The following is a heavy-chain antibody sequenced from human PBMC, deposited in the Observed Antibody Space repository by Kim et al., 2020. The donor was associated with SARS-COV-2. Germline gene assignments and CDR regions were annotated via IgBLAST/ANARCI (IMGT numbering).Heavy chain of an antibody. CDR1: GFTFSSYA. V-gene: IGHV3-23*01. CDR3: ASQVTYYYDSSGYYYGD. CDR2: ISGSGGST. J-gene: IGHJ4*02. D-gene: IGHD3-22*01. Sequence: GGSLRLSCAASGFTFSSYAMSWVRQAPGKGLEWVSAISGSGGSTYYADSVKGRFTISRDNSKNTLYLQMNSLRAEDTAVYYCASQVTYYYDSSGYYYGDWGQGTLVTVSS.